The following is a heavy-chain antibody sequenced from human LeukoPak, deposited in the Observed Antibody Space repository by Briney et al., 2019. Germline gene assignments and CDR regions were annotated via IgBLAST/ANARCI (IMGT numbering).Heavy chain of an antibody. CDR2: ISGGGGST. CDR3: ARAPGGSYVGY. V-gene: IGHV3-23*01. D-gene: IGHD1-26*01. J-gene: IGHJ4*02. Sequence: GGSLRLSCAASGFTFSSYAMSWVRQAPGKGLEWVSAISGGGGSTYYADSVKGRFTISRDNSKNTLYLQMNSLRAEDTAVYYCARAPGGSYVGYWGQGTLVTVSS. CDR1: GFTFSSYA.